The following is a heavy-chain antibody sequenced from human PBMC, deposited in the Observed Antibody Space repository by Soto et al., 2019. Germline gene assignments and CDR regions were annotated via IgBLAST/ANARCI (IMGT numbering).Heavy chain of an antibody. D-gene: IGHD5-12*01. V-gene: IGHV1-69*14. CDR2: IIPIFGTT. J-gene: IGHJ4*02. CDR3: ARDLGSGYDPGDY. Sequence: QVQLVQSGAEVKKPGSSVKVSCKTSGDIFSGYSISWVRQAPGQGLEWMGGIIPIFGTTNYAQRFHGRVKITADKAPSTVYMELYSLKSEDTAVYYCARDLGSGYDPGDYWGQGTLVTVS. CDR1: GDIFSGYS.